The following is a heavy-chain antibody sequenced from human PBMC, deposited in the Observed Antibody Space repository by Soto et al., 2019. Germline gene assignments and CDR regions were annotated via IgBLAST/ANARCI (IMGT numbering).Heavy chain of an antibody. V-gene: IGHV3-74*01. CDR1: GFTFSSYW. CDR3: ARGLYYGSGSPSYAFDI. J-gene: IGHJ3*02. D-gene: IGHD3-10*01. CDR2: INSDGSST. Sequence: GGSLRLSCAASGFTFSSYWMHWVRQAPGKGLVWVSRINSDGSSTSYADSVKGRFTISRDNAKNTLYLQMNSLRAEDTAVYYCARGLYYGSGSPSYAFDIWGQGTMVTVSS.